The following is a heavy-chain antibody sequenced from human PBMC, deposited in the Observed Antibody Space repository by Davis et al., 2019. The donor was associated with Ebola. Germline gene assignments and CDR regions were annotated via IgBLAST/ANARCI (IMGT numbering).Heavy chain of an antibody. CDR3: ARWSILGQ. Sequence: PSETLSLTCAASGITFSRYSMNWVRQAPGKGLEWVAFISSGSFTIHYADSVKGRFTISRDKAKNSLFLQMNSLRDEDTAVYYCARWSILGQWGQGTLVTVSS. CDR2: ISSGSFTI. J-gene: IGHJ4*02. V-gene: IGHV3-48*02. CDR1: GITFSRYS. D-gene: IGHD3-3*01.